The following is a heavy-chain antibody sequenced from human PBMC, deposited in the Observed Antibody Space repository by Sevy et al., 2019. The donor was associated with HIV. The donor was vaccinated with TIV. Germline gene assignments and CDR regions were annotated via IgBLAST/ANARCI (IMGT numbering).Heavy chain of an antibody. CDR2: ISAYNGNT. J-gene: IGHJ4*02. D-gene: IGHD3-9*01. CDR3: ARGASRLAPDY. V-gene: IGHV1-18*01. CDR1: GYTFTSFY. Sequence: ASVKVSCKASGYTFTSFYINWVRQAPGQGLEWMGWISAYNGNTNYPQNFQGRVTMTTDTSTSTAYMELRSLGSDDTAVYYCARGASRLAPDYWGQGTLVTVSS.